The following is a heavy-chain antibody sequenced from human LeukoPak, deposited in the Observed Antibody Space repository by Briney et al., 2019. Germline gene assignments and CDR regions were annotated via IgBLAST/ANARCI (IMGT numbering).Heavy chain of an antibody. J-gene: IGHJ6*03. D-gene: IGHD3-22*01. CDR2: INPNSGGT. Sequence: ASVKVSCKASGYTFTGYYMHWVRQAPGQGLEWMGWINPNSGGTNYAQKFQGRVTMTRDTSISTAYMELSRLRSDDTAVYYCARGLRTYYYDSSGYYSDYYYYYMDVWGKGTTVTISS. CDR1: GYTFTGYY. CDR3: ARGLRTYYYDSSGYYSDYYYYYMDV. V-gene: IGHV1-2*02.